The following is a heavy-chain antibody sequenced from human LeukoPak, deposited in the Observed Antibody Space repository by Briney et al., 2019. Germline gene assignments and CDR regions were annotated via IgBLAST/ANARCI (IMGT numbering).Heavy chain of an antibody. J-gene: IGHJ5*02. CDR1: GGSTSSGSYY. D-gene: IGHD1-26*01. Sequence: SETLSLTCTVSGGSTSSGSYYWSWIRQPAGKGLEWIGRIYTSGSTNYNPSLKSRVTISVDTSKNQFALKLSSVTAADTAVYYCASDGGSYRNWFDPWGQGTLVTVSS. CDR3: ASDGGSYRNWFDP. CDR2: IYTSGST. V-gene: IGHV4-61*02.